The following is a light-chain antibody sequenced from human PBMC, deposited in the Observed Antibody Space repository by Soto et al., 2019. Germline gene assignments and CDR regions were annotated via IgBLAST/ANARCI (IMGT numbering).Light chain of an antibody. CDR2: DAS. Sequence: EIVMTQSPATLSVSPGERATLSCRASQSVSSYLAWYQQKPGQAPRLLIYDASNRATGIPARLSGSGSGTDFTLTISSLEPEDFAVYYCQQRSNWPGTFGQGTRLEIK. V-gene: IGKV3-11*01. CDR3: QQRSNWPGT. CDR1: QSVSSY. J-gene: IGKJ5*01.